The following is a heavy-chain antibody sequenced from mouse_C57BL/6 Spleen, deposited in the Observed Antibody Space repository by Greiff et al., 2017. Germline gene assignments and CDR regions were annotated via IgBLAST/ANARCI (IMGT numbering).Heavy chain of an antibody. CDR2: IDPSDSYT. J-gene: IGHJ2*01. V-gene: IGHV1-69*01. D-gene: IGHD3-3*01. Sequence: VKQRPGQGLEWIGEIDPSDSYTNYNQKFKGKSTLTVDKSSSTAYMQLSSLTSEDSAVYYCARGGDEDYWGQGTTLTGSS. CDR3: ARGGDEDY.